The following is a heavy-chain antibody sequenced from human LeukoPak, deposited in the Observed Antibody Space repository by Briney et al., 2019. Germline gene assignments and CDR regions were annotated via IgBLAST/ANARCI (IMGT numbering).Heavy chain of an antibody. CDR3: AKGVSSVVYALNWFDP. CDR1: GFTFSSYA. J-gene: IGHJ5*02. Sequence: GGFLRLSCAASGFTFSSYAMSWVRQAPGKGLEWVSAISGSGGSTYYADSVKGRFTISRDNSKNTLYLQMNSLRAEDTAVYYCAKGVSSVVYALNWFDPWGKGTLVTVSS. D-gene: IGHD2-8*02. V-gene: IGHV3-23*01. CDR2: ISGSGGST.